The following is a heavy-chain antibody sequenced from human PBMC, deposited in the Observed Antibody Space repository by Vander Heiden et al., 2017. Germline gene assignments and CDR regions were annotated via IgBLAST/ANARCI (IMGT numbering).Heavy chain of an antibody. J-gene: IGHJ6*02. Sequence: QVQLQESGPGLVKPSETLSLTCTVSGGSINTYYWNWIRQPPGKGLEWIGYISYSGGTNYNPSLKSRVTISVDTSKNQCSLKLSSATAAETAVYYCARVLGAYEYLYYTMDVWGQGATVTVSS. CDR2: ISYSGGT. D-gene: IGHD5-12*01. CDR1: GGSINTYY. V-gene: IGHV4-59*01. CDR3: ARVLGAYEYLYYTMDV.